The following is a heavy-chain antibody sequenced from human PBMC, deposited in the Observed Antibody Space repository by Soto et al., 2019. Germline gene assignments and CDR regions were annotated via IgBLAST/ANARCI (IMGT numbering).Heavy chain of an antibody. CDR1: GYTFTSYY. D-gene: IGHD3-3*01. J-gene: IGHJ6*02. V-gene: IGHV1-46*01. CDR2: INPSGGST. Sequence: ASVKVSCKASGYTFTSYYMHWVRQAPGQGLEWMGIINPSGGSTSYAQKFQGRVTMTRDTSTSTVYMELSSLRSEDTAVYYCAKNYDFWSGYYTGPYYYYYGMDVWGQGTTVTVSS. CDR3: AKNYDFWSGYYTGPYYYYYGMDV.